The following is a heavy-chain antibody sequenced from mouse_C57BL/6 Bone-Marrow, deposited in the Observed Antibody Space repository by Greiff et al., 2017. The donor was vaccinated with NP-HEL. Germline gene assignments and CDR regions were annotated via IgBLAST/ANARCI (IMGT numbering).Heavy chain of an antibody. V-gene: IGHV5-17*01. J-gene: IGHJ3*01. Sequence: EVQLVESGGGLVKPGGSLKLSCAASGFTFSDYGMHWVRQAPEKGLEWVAYISSGSSTIYYADTVKGRFTISRDNAKNTLFLEMTSLRSEDTAMYYCARMEWIDGYYAWFAYWGQGTLVTVSA. D-gene: IGHD2-3*01. CDR1: GFTFSDYG. CDR2: ISSGSSTI. CDR3: ARMEWIDGYYAWFAY.